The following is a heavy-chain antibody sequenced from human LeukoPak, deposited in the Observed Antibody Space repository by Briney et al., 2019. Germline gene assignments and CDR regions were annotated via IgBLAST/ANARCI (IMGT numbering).Heavy chain of an antibody. J-gene: IGHJ4*02. CDR3: ARRGSPHYYFDY. CDR1: GGSISSSGYY. D-gene: IGHD3-16*01. V-gene: IGHV4-39*01. Sequence: PSETLSLTCTVSGGSISSSGYYWGWIRLPPGKGLECIGNMHYSGSTYYNPSLKSRVTISVDKSKNQFSLRLSSVTAADTAIYFCARRGSPHYYFDYWDQGTLVTVSS. CDR2: MHYSGST.